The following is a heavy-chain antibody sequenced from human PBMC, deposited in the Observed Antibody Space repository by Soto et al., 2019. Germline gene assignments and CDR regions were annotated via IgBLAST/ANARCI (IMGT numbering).Heavy chain of an antibody. J-gene: IGHJ6*02. D-gene: IGHD6-13*01. CDR2: ISAYNGNT. CDR3: ARVNGYSSSWYYYYGMDV. CDR1: GYTFTSYG. Sequence: GASVKVSCKASGYTFTSYGISWVRQAPGQGLEWMGWISAYNGNTNYAQKLQGRVTMTTDTSTSTAYMELRSLRSDDTAVYYCARVNGYSSSWYYYYGMDVWGQGTTVTVSS. V-gene: IGHV1-18*01.